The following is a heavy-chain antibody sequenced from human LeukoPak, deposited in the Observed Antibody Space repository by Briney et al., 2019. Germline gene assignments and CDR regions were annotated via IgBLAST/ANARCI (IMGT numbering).Heavy chain of an antibody. CDR1: GFTFSSYG. V-gene: IGHV3-30*02. CDR2: IRYDGSNK. CDR3: AKDGAYYYGSGTGGDY. Sequence: PVGCLRLSCAASGFTFSSYGMHWVPQAPGKGLEWVAFIRYDGSNKYYADSVKGRFTISRDNSKNTLYLQMNSLRAEDTAVYYCAKDGAYYYGSGTGGDYWGQGTLVTVSS. D-gene: IGHD3-10*01. J-gene: IGHJ4*02.